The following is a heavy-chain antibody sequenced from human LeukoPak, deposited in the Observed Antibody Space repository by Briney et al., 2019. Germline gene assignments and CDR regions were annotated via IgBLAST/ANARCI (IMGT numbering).Heavy chain of an antibody. J-gene: IGHJ3*02. D-gene: IGHD6-19*01. CDR1: GFTFSSYA. Sequence: GGSLRLSCAASGFTFSSYAMSWVRQAPGKGLEWVSAISGSGGSTYYADSVKGRFTISRDNSKNTLYLQMNSLRAEDTAVCYCAKSSIAVAGRDDAFDIWGQGTMVTVSS. V-gene: IGHV3-23*01. CDR2: ISGSGGST. CDR3: AKSSIAVAGRDDAFDI.